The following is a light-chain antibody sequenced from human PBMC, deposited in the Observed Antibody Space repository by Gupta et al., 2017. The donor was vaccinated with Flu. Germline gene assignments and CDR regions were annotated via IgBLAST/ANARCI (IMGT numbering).Light chain of an antibody. Sequence: ITISCTGTSSDVGCYHLVSWYQQHPGKAPKVIIYEGSKRPSVVSNRFSGSKSGNTASLTIAGLHAEDAGDYYCCSYAGNNMYVVFGGGTKLTVL. CDR1: SSDVGCYHL. CDR2: EGS. V-gene: IGLV2-23*01. CDR3: CSYAGNNMYVV. J-gene: IGLJ2*01.